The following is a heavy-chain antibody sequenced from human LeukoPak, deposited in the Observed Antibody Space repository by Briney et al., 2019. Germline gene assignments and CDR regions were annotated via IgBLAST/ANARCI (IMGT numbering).Heavy chain of an antibody. D-gene: IGHD1-26*01. Sequence: PGGSLRLSRAASGFSFSSYGMSWVRQAPGKGLEWVSGISGNGRSTYYADSAKGRFTISRDNSRNTLYLQMNSLRAEDTALYYCAARSGISPYYIDYWGQGTLVTVSS. CDR2: ISGNGRST. J-gene: IGHJ4*02. CDR3: AARSGISPYYIDY. V-gene: IGHV3-23*01. CDR1: GFSFSSYG.